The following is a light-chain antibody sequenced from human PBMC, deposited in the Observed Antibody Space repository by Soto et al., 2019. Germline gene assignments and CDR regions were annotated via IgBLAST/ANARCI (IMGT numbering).Light chain of an antibody. V-gene: IGLV1-40*01. CDR3: QSYDSSLGASYV. J-gene: IGLJ1*01. Sequence: QSVLTQPASVSGSPGQSITISCAGSTSNIGATYDVHWYQQLPGTAPKLLIYGNSNRPSGVPDRFSGSKSGTSASLAITGLQAEDEADYYCQSYDSSLGASYVFGTGTKVTVL. CDR2: GNS. CDR1: TSNIGATYD.